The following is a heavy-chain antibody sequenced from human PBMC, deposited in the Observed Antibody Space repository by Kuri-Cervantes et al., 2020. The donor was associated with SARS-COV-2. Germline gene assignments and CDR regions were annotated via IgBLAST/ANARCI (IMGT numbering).Heavy chain of an antibody. CDR3: ARDLGYVQLERRPYYYGMDV. CDR2: IIPIFGTA. V-gene: IGHV1-69*13. Sequence: SVKVSCKAFGGTFSSYAISWVRQAPGQGLEWMGGIIPIFGTANYAQKFQGGVTITADESTSTAYMELSSLRSEDTAVYYCARDLGYVQLERRPYYYGMDVWGQGTTVTVSS. J-gene: IGHJ6*02. CDR1: GGTFSSYA. D-gene: IGHD1-1*01.